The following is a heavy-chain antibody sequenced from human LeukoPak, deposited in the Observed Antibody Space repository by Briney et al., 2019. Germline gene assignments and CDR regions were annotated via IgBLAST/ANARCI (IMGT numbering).Heavy chain of an antibody. V-gene: IGHV4-34*01. CDR3: ARVDVGSSSWEALGY. J-gene: IGHJ4*02. D-gene: IGHD6-13*01. CDR1: GGSFSGYY. Sequence: PSETLSLTCAVYGGSFSGYYWSWIRQPPGKGLEWIGEINHSGSINYNPSLKSRVTISVDTSKNQFSLKLSSVTAADTAVYYCARVDVGSSSWEALGYWGQGTLVTVSS. CDR2: INHSGSI.